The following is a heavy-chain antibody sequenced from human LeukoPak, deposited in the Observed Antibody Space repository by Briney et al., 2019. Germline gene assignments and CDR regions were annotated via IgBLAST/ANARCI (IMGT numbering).Heavy chain of an antibody. CDR2: ISGSGSNT. CDR3: AKDPHHNTAMAG. D-gene: IGHD5-18*01. V-gene: IGHV3-23*01. Sequence: GGSLRLSCAASGFTFSSYAMSWVRQAPGKGLEWVSSISGSGSNTHYADSVKGRFTISRDNSKNTLYLQMNSLRAEDTAVYYCAKDPHHNTAMAGWGQGTLVTVSS. J-gene: IGHJ4*02. CDR1: GFTFSSYA.